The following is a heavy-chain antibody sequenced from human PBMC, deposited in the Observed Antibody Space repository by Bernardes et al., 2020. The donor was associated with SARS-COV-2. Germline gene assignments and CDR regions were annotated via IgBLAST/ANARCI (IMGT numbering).Heavy chain of an antibody. D-gene: IGHD5-12*01. CDR2: ISGSGGST. J-gene: IGHJ4*02. V-gene: IGHV3-23*01. Sequence: WGSLRLSCAASGFTFSSYAMSWVRQAPGKGLEWVSAISGSGGSTYYADSVKGRFTISRDNSKNTLYLQMNSLRAEDTAVYYCAKDRASLRIPEYWGQGTLVTVSS. CDR3: AKDRASLRIPEY. CDR1: GFTFSSYA.